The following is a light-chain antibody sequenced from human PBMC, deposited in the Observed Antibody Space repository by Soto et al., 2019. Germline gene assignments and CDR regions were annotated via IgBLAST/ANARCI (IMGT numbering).Light chain of an antibody. CDR3: LQTYSTPWT. V-gene: IGKV1-39*01. J-gene: IGKJ1*01. CDR1: QSISSY. CDR2: AAS. Sequence: DIQMTQSPSTLFASVGDRVTITCRASQSISSYLSWYQQKPGKAPKVLIYAASTLQSGVPSKFSGSGSGTDFTLTINSLQPEDLATYYCLQTYSTPWTFGQGTKVDI.